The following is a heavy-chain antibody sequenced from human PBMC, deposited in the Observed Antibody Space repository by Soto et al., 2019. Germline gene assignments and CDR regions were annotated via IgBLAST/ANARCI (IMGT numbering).Heavy chain of an antibody. D-gene: IGHD3-22*01. J-gene: IGHJ4*02. Sequence: GGSLRLSCAASGFTFSRYAMSWVRQAPGKRLEWVSGISGSGGGTYYADSVKGRFTISRDNSKNTLHLQMNSLRADDTAVYYCAKDGREGYYDSSGFLDFWGQGTLVTVSS. CDR2: ISGSGGGT. CDR3: AKDGREGYYDSSGFLDF. CDR1: GFTFSRYA. V-gene: IGHV3-23*01.